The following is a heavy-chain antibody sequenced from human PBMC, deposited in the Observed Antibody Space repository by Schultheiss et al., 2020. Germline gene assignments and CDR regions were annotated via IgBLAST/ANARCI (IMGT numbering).Heavy chain of an antibody. CDR3: TRQVGAY. CDR1: GFTFSNAW. J-gene: IGHJ4*02. D-gene: IGHD3-10*01. Sequence: GGSLRLSCAASGFTFSNAWVSWVRQAPGKGLEWVGRIRSKANSYATAYAASVKGRFTISRDDSKNTAYLQMNSLKTEDTAVYYCTRQVGAYWGQGTLVTVSS. V-gene: IGHV3-73*01. CDR2: IRSKANSYAT.